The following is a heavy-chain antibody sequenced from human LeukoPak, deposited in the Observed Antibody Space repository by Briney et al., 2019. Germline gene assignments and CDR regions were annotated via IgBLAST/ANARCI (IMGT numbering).Heavy chain of an antibody. Sequence: PGGSLRLSCVASGFTFSDHYMSWIRQAPGKGLEWIESISGGSTTHYADSVKGRFTVSRDNAKNSLFLQINSLTGEDTAVYYCARDREYFYASSGYPDYWGQGTLVTVSS. CDR2: ISGGSTT. CDR3: ARDREYFYASSGYPDY. V-gene: IGHV3-69-1*02. J-gene: IGHJ4*02. D-gene: IGHD3-22*01. CDR1: GFTFSDHY.